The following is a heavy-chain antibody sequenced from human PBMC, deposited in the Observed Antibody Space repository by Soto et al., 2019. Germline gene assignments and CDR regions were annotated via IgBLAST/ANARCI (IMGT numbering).Heavy chain of an antibody. CDR1: GGSISSGDYY. CDR2: IYYRGST. V-gene: IGHV4-30-4*01. CDR3: ARDNRYCSGGSCNAYYYYYGMDV. Sequence: QVQLQESGPGLVKPSQTLSLTCTVSGGSISSGDYYWSWIRQPPGKGLEWIGYIYYRGSTYYNPSLKSRVTISVDTSNNQFSLKLSSVTAADTAVYYCARDNRYCSGGSCNAYYYYYGMDVWGQGTTVTVSS. D-gene: IGHD2-15*01. J-gene: IGHJ6*02.